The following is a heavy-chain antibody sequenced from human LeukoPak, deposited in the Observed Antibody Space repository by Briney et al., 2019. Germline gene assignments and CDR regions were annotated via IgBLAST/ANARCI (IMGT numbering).Heavy chain of an antibody. CDR3: ARQSSGGYGLGY. V-gene: IGHV1-2*02. D-gene: IGHD5-12*01. Sequence: GASVRVSCEASGYTFTSYGISWVRQAPGQGLEWMGWINPNSGGTNYAQKFQGRVTMTRDTSISTAYMELSRLRSDDTAVYYCARQSSGGYGLGYWGQGTLVTVSS. CDR2: INPNSGGT. J-gene: IGHJ4*02. CDR1: GYTFTSYG.